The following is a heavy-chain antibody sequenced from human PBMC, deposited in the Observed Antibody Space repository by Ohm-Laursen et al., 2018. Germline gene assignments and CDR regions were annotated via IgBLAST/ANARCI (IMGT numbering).Heavy chain of an antibody. CDR2: IDASGGTI. Sequence: SLRLSCAASGFTFRTYSMNWVRRSPGKGLEWLSYIDASGGTIYYADSVKGRLTISRDNAKNSLYLQMSGLRGEDTAVYYCARGAPFYGGFDYWGQGTLVTVSS. V-gene: IGHV3-48*01. D-gene: IGHD4-17*01. CDR1: GFTFRTYS. CDR3: ARGAPFYGGFDY. J-gene: IGHJ4*02.